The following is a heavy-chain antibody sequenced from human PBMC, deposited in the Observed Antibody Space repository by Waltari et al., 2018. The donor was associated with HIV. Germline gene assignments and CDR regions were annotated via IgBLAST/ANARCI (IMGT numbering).Heavy chain of an antibody. D-gene: IGHD3-10*01. CDR2: IKTKGDGGAT. Sequence: EVQLVESGGDLLKPEGCLRLSCAASGSTLHSFWMSWVRQAPGNGLEWVGRIKTKGDGGATDYAAAVKGRFTISRDDSKNTVYLQMNSLKIEDTAVYYCTSEEDYGSGSHFDYWGQGTLVTVSS. J-gene: IGHJ4*02. V-gene: IGHV3-15*01. CDR1: GSTLHSFW. CDR3: TSEEDYGSGSHFDY.